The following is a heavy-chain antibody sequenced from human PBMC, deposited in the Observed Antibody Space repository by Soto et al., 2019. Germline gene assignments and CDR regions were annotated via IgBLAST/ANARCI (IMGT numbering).Heavy chain of an antibody. D-gene: IGHD6-19*01. CDR2: IWYDGSNK. CDR3: ARERLGGSGLYDFFFDY. J-gene: IGHJ4*02. CDR1: GFTFSSYG. Sequence: GGSLRLSCAASGFTFSSYGMHWVRQAPGKGLEWVAVIWYDGSNKYYADSVKGRFTISRDNSKNTLYLQMNSLRAEDTAVYYCARERLGGSGLYDFFFDYWGQGTLVTVSS. V-gene: IGHV3-33*01.